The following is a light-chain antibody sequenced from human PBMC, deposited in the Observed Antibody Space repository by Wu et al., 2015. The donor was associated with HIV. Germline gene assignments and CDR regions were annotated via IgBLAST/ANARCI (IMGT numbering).Light chain of an antibody. CDR2: STS. J-gene: IGKJ2*01. CDR1: QDVSTA. V-gene: IGKV1-13*02. CDR3: QQYNRYPPA. Sequence: QSPSSVSASVGDKITITCRASQDVSTALAWYQQKPGKAPKLLIYSTSTLESGVPSRFSGSGSGTEFTLTISSLGPDDTATYYCQQYNRYPPAFGQGTKLEI.